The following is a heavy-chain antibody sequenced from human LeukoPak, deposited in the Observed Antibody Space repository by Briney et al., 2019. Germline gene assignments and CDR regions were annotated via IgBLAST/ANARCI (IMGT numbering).Heavy chain of an antibody. D-gene: IGHD3-9*01. V-gene: IGHV3-48*03. Sequence: GGSLRLSCAASGFTFSSYEMNWVRQAPGKGLEWVSYISSSGSTIYYADSVKGRFTISRDNSKNMMNLQMNSLTSDDTAVYFCAKADTFENYFDSWGQGTLVTVSS. J-gene: IGHJ4*02. CDR2: ISSSGSTI. CDR3: AKADTFENYFDS. CDR1: GFTFSSYE.